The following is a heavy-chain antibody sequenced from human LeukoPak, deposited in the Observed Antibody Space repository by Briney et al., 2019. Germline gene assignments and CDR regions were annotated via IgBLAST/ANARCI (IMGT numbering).Heavy chain of an antibody. D-gene: IGHD1-14*01. Sequence: GGSLRLSCAASGFTVSSNYMSWVRQAPGKGLEWVSYISSSGSAIYYADSVKGRFTISRDNSKNTLYLQMNSLRAEDTAVYYCAKVGPNLTGINFDYWGQGTLVTVSS. CDR2: ISSSGSAI. V-gene: IGHV3-11*01. CDR3: AKVGPNLTGINFDY. J-gene: IGHJ4*02. CDR1: GFTVSSNY.